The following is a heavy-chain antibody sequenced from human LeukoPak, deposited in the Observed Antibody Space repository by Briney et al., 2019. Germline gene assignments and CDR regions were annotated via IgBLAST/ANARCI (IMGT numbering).Heavy chain of an antibody. J-gene: IGHJ4*02. CDR3: STDLAAMVRAIDY. Sequence: GGSLRLSCAASGFTLSNAWMSWVRQAPGKGLEWVGRIKSKIDGGTTDYTAPVKGRFTISRDDSKNTLHLQMNSLKTEDTAVYYCSTDLAAMVRAIDYWGQGTLVTVSS. CDR1: GFTLSNAW. CDR2: IKSKIDGGTT. V-gene: IGHV3-15*01. D-gene: IGHD5-18*01.